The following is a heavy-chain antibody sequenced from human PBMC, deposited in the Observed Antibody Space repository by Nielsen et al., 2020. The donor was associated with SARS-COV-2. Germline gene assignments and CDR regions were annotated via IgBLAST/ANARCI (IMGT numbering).Heavy chain of an antibody. CDR1: GGSISSGSYY. J-gene: IGHJ6*02. V-gene: IGHV4-61*02. CDR3: AREAGDSNHYYYYYGMDV. D-gene: IGHD4-11*01. Sequence: SETLSLTCTVSGGSISSGSYYWSWIRQPAGKGLEWIGRIYTSGSTNYNPSLKSRVTISVDTSKNQFSLKLSSVTAADTAVYYCAREAGDSNHYYYYYGMDVWGQGTTVTVSS. CDR2: IYTSGST.